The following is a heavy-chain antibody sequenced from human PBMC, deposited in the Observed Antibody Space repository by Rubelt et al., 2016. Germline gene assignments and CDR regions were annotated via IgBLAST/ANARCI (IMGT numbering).Heavy chain of an antibody. CDR1: GFTFSSYA. Sequence: QVQLVESGGGVVQPGRSLRLSCAASGFTFSSYAMHWVRQAPGKGLEWVAVISNDGSNKYYADSVKGRFTISRDNSKNTLYLQMNSLRAEDTAVYYCARDGPEQWLVPEFDYWGQGTLVTVSS. CDR2: ISNDGSNK. V-gene: IGHV3-30*04. D-gene: IGHD6-19*01. J-gene: IGHJ4*02. CDR3: ARDGPEQWLVPEFDY.